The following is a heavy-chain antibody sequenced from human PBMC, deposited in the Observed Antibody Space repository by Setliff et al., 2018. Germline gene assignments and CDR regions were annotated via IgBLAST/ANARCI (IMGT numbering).Heavy chain of an antibody. CDR3: AASRAYTGAVEEWFLPKTFDF. CDR1: GDSISNYY. V-gene: IGHV4-4*07. D-gene: IGHD3-10*01. CDR2: IYVTEST. J-gene: IGHJ4*02. Sequence: SETLSLTCTVSGDSISNYYWNWIRQPAGKGLEWIGRIYVTESTKYNPSLKSRVTLSIDTSKNQFSLKLSSVTAADAALYYCAASRAYTGAVEEWFLPKTFDFWGQGSPGTVFS.